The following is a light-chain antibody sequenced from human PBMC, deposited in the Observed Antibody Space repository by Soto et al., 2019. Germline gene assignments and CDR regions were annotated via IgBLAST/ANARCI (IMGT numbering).Light chain of an antibody. V-gene: IGKV3-11*01. CDR3: QQRSHGLT. J-gene: IGKJ4*01. Sequence: EIVLTQSPATLSLSPGERATLSCRASQSVKTFLAWYQQKPGQAPRLLTYDASNRATGIPARFSGSGSGTDFTLTISSLEPEDFAVYYCQQRSHGLTFGGGTKVDIK. CDR2: DAS. CDR1: QSVKTF.